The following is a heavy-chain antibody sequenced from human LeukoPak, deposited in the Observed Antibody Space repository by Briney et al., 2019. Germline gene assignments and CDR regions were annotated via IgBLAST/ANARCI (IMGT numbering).Heavy chain of an antibody. CDR2: IKSDGSED. Sequence: GGSLRLSCAASGFAFSNFWIYWVRQAPGKGLEWVASIKSDGSEDYYMDSVKGRFTISRDNANNSLYLQMNNLTAEDTAVYYCVVDSRFKTFDYWGQGTLVTVSS. CDR3: VVDSRFKTFDY. V-gene: IGHV3-7*01. D-gene: IGHD3-10*01. J-gene: IGHJ4*02. CDR1: GFAFSNFW.